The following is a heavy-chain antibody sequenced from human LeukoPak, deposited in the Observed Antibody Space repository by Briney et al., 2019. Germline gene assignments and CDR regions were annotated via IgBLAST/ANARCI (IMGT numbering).Heavy chain of an antibody. Sequence: ASVKVSCKASGYTFTSYGISWVRQAPGQGLEWMGWISAYNGNTNYAQKLQGRVTMTTDTSTSTAYMELRSLRSDDTAVYYCARDVSSGYYSYYYYGMDVWGRGTTVTVSS. CDR2: ISAYNGNT. CDR3: ARDVSSGYYSYYYYGMDV. J-gene: IGHJ6*02. CDR1: GYTFTSYG. D-gene: IGHD3-22*01. V-gene: IGHV1-18*01.